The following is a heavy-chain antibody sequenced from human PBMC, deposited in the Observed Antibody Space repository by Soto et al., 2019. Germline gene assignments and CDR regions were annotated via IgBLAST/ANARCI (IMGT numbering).Heavy chain of an antibody. CDR2: INSDGSST. CDR3: ARATGMTQFTAWVEAFDI. D-gene: IGHD3-9*01. J-gene: IGHJ3*02. Sequence: GGSLRLSCAASGFTFSSYWMHWVRQAPGKGLVWVSRINSDGSSTSYADSVKGRFTISRDNAKNTLYLQMNSLRAEDTAVYYCARATGMTQFTAWVEAFDIRGQGTMVTVSS. CDR1: GFTFSSYW. V-gene: IGHV3-74*01.